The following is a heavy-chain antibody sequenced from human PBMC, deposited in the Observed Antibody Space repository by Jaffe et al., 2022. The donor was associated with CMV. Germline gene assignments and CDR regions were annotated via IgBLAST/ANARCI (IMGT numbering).Heavy chain of an antibody. V-gene: IGHV1-69*09. CDR2: IIPILDKA. Sequence: QVQLVQSGAEVKKPGSSVKVSCKASGGTFSSYAISWVRQAPGQGHEWMGRIIPILDKANYAQKFQGRVTITADKSTGTAYMELSSLRSEDTAVYYCARAGSPSDDIQWGQGTLVTVSS. J-gene: IGHJ4*02. CDR3: ARAGSPSDDIQ. CDR1: GGTFSSYA. D-gene: IGHD3-9*01.